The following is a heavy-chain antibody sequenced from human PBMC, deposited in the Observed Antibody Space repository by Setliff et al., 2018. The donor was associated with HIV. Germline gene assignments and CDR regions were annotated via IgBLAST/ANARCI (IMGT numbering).Heavy chain of an antibody. D-gene: IGHD3-22*01. J-gene: IGHJ4*02. Sequence: ASVKVSCKASGYSFNSFGITWVRQAPGQGLEWMGWISPYNGNTNYAEVLQGRVTMTTDTSTRTAYMELTSLRSDDTAVYYCAGGVVFYYDSSGRYVVKYFDYWGQGTLVTVS. CDR2: ISPYNGNT. CDR1: GYSFNSFG. CDR3: AGGVVFYYDSSGRYVVKYFDY. V-gene: IGHV1-18*01.